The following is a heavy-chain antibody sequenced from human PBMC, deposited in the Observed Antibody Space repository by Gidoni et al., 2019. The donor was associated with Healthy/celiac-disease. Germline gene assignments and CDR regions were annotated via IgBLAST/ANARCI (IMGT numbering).Heavy chain of an antibody. Sequence: EVQLVESGGGLVQPGGSLGLSCAASGFTFSDYWMVWVGQAPGTGLEWVANIKQDGSEKYYVDSVKCRFTISRDNAKNSLYLQMNSLRAEDTAVYYCARDSGKVGPLYWGQGTLVTVSS. CDR1: GFTFSDYW. J-gene: IGHJ4*02. V-gene: IGHV3-7*01. CDR2: IKQDGSEK. CDR3: ARDSGKVGPLY. D-gene: IGHD1-26*01.